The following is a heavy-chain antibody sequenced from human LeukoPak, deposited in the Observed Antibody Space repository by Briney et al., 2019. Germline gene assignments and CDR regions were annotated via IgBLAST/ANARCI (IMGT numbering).Heavy chain of an antibody. V-gene: IGHV3-48*04. CDR3: ARGAFIAVAGRDY. CDR2: ISSSSSTI. Sequence: PGGSLRLSCAASGFTFSSYSVNWVRQAPGKGLEWVSYISSSSSTIYYADSVKGRFTISRDNAKNSLYLQMNSLRAEDTAVYYCARGAFIAVAGRDYWGQGTLVTVSS. CDR1: GFTFSSYS. D-gene: IGHD6-19*01. J-gene: IGHJ4*02.